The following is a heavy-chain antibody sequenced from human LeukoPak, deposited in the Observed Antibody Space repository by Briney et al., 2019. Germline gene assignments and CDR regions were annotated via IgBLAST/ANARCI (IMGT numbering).Heavy chain of an antibody. CDR2: ISSSSSYI. CDR3: ARDRIAARVIDP. D-gene: IGHD6-6*01. J-gene: IGHJ5*02. CDR1: GFTFSSYS. Sequence: PGGSLRLSCAASGFTFSSYSMNWVRQGPGKGLEWVSSISSSSSYIYYADSVKGRFTISRDNAKNSLYLQMNSLRAEDTAVYYCARDRIAARVIDPWGQGTLVTVS. V-gene: IGHV3-21*01.